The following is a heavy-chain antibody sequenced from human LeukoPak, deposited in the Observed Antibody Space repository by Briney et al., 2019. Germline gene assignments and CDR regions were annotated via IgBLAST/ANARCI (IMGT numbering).Heavy chain of an antibody. Sequence: SETLSLTCAVYGGSFSGYYWSWIRQPPGKGLEWIGGINHSGSTNYNPSLKSRVTISVDTSKKQFSLKVSSVTAADTAVYYCARQNYGSAPLRYWGQGTLVTVSS. CDR3: ARQNYGSAPLRY. D-gene: IGHD3-10*01. CDR2: INHSGST. J-gene: IGHJ4*02. V-gene: IGHV4-34*01. CDR1: GGSFSGYY.